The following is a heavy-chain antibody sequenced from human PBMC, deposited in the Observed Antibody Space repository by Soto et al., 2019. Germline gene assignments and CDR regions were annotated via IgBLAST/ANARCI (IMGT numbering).Heavy chain of an antibody. CDR2: INSDGSST. CDR1: GFTFSSYW. CDR3: ARGHPTIGGWFDP. V-gene: IGHV3-74*01. J-gene: IGHJ5*02. Sequence: GGSLRLSCAASGFTFSSYWMHWVRQAPGKGLVWVSRINSDGSSTSYADSVKGRFTISRDNAKNTLYLQMNSLRAEDTAVYYCARGHPTIGGWFDPWGQGTLVTVSS. D-gene: IGHD1-26*01.